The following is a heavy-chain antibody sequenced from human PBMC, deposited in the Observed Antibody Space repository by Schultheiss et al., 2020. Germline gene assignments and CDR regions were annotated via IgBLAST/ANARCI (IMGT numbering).Heavy chain of an antibody. CDR1: GFTFSSYA. V-gene: IGHV3-30*04. D-gene: IGHD5-24*01. CDR3: ARDSRDGSHTTRGMDV. J-gene: IGHJ6*02. Sequence: GGSLRLSCAASGFTFSSYAMHWVRQAPGKGLEWVAVISYDGSNKYYADSVKGRFTISRDNSKNTLYLQMNSLRAEDTAVYYCARDSRDGSHTTRGMDVWGQGTTVTVSS. CDR2: ISYDGSNK.